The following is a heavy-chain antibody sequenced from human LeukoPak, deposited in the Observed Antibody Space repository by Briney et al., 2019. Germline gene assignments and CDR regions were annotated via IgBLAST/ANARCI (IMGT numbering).Heavy chain of an antibody. V-gene: IGHV4-59*01. CDR3: ARVKPALLTGYSRDAFDI. D-gene: IGHD3-9*01. Sequence: SETLSLTCTVAGGSISSYYWSWIRQLPGKGLEWIGYIYYRGSTNYNPPLKRRVTRSVDTSNTQFSLKLSSVTAADTAVYYCARVKPALLTGYSRDAFDIWGQGTMVTVSS. CDR1: GGSISSYY. CDR2: IYYRGST. J-gene: IGHJ3*02.